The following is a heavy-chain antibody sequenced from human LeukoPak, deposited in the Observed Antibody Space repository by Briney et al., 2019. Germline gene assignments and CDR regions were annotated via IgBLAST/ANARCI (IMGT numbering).Heavy chain of an antibody. V-gene: IGHV3-11*01. J-gene: IGHJ3*02. Sequence: GGSLRLSCAASGFTFSDYYMSWIRQAPGKGLEWVSYISSSGSTIYYADSVKGRFTISRDNAKNSLYLQMNSLRAEDTAVYYCARDGSITIFGVVAWDAFDIWGQGTMVTVSS. CDR3: ARDGSITIFGVVAWDAFDI. D-gene: IGHD3-3*01. CDR2: ISSSGSTI. CDR1: GFTFSDYY.